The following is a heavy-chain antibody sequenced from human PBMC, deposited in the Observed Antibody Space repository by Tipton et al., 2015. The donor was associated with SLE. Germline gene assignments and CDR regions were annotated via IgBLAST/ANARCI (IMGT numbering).Heavy chain of an antibody. CDR3: ARQAYYSSGYADY. D-gene: IGHD3-22*01. CDR2: IFSSGST. J-gene: IGHJ4*02. CDR1: GGSISGYY. Sequence: TLSLTCTVSGGSISGYYWSWVRQPAGKGLEWIGRIFSSGSTIYNPSIKSRVTLSLDTSKNQFSLGVTSVTAADTAVYYCARQAYYSSGYADYWGQGTLVTVSS. V-gene: IGHV4-4*07.